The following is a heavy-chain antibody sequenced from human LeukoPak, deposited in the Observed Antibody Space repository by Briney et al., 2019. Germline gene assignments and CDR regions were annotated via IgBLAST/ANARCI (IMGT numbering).Heavy chain of an antibody. D-gene: IGHD2-2*01. CDR2: ISYDGNNK. J-gene: IGHJ2*01. CDR3: ARGASRGYCTSTSCLYWYFDL. CDR1: GFTFSSYA. Sequence: GRSLRLSCAASGFTFSSYAMHWVRQAPGKGLEWAAVISYDGNNKFYADSVKGRFTISRDNSNNTLYLQMNSLRAEDTAVYYCARGASRGYCTSTSCLYWYFDLWGRGTLVTVSS. V-gene: IGHV3-30*04.